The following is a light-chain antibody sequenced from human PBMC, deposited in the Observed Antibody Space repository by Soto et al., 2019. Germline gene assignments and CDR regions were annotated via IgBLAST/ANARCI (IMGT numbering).Light chain of an antibody. V-gene: IGKV1-39*01. J-gene: IGKJ2*01. CDR3: QQSTGIPYT. CDR2: AAS. Sequence: DIQMTQSPSSLSASVGDRVTITCRASQTIGTYLNWYQQSPGKAPKLLIYAASTLHNGVPPRCSRSGSRTDFTLTISSLQPEDFAPYYCQQSTGIPYTFGQGTKLEIK. CDR1: QTIGTY.